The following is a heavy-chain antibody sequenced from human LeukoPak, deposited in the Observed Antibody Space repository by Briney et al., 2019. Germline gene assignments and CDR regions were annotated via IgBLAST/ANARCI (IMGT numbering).Heavy chain of an antibody. Sequence: GGSLRLSCAASGFTFSTYAVTWVRQAPGKGLGWVSGISGGGGSTSYADSVRGRFTISRDDSKNTLYLQMNSLRADDTAVYYCAKDLRSYGVHWYFDLWGRGTLVTVSS. J-gene: IGHJ2*01. CDR2: ISGGGGST. CDR1: GFTFSTYA. V-gene: IGHV3-23*01. D-gene: IGHD5-18*01. CDR3: AKDLRSYGVHWYFDL.